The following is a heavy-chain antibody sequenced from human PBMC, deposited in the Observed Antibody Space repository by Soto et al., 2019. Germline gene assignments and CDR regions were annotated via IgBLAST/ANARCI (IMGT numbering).Heavy chain of an antibody. CDR1: GGTFSSYT. CDR3: ARFANYRQQLANCEFYYYYYMDV. Sequence: GASVKVSCKASGGTFSSYTISWVRQAPGQGLEWMGRIIPILGIANYAQKFQGRVTITADKSTSTAYMELSSLRSEDTAGYYCARFANYRQQLANCEFYYYYYMDVWGQGTTVTVSS. CDR2: IIPILGIA. J-gene: IGHJ6*03. V-gene: IGHV1-69*02. D-gene: IGHD6-13*01.